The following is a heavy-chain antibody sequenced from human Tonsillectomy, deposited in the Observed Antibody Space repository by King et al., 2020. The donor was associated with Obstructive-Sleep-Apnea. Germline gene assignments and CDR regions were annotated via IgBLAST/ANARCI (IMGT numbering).Heavy chain of an antibody. J-gene: IGHJ2*01. CDR1: GGSISSSSYY. CDR3: ARDEQLIPYWYFDL. CDR2: IYHSWST. Sequence: QLQESGPGLVKPSETLSLTCTVSGGSISSSSYYWGWIRQPPGKGLEWIGSIYHSWSTYYNPSLKSRVTISVDTSKNQFSLKLNSVTAADTAVYYCARDEQLIPYWYFDLWGRGTLVTVSS. D-gene: IGHD6-13*01. V-gene: IGHV4-39*07.